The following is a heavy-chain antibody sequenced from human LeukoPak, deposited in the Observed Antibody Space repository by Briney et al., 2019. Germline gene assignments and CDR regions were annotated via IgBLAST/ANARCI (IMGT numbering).Heavy chain of an antibody. V-gene: IGHV3-30-3*01. D-gene: IGHD6-13*01. CDR1: GFTFSSYA. J-gene: IGHJ4*02. CDR2: ISYDGSNK. Sequence: GGSLRLSCAASGFTFSSYAMHWVRQAPGTGLERVAVISYDGSNKYYADSVKGRFTISRDNSKNTLYLQMNSLRAEDTAVYYCAREGPYSSSWSHDYWGQGTLVAVSS. CDR3: AREGPYSSSWSHDY.